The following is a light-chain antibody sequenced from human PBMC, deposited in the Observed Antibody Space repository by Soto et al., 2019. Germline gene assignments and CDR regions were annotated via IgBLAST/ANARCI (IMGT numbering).Light chain of an antibody. Sequence: SYELTQPPSVSVAPGKTARITCGGNNIGSKSVHWYQQKPRQAPVLVIYYDSDRPSGIPERFSGSNSGNTATPTISRVEAGDEADDYCQVWDSSSDHPGVFGGGTKLTVL. CDR2: YDS. V-gene: IGLV3-21*04. CDR3: QVWDSSSDHPGV. CDR1: NIGSKS. J-gene: IGLJ3*02.